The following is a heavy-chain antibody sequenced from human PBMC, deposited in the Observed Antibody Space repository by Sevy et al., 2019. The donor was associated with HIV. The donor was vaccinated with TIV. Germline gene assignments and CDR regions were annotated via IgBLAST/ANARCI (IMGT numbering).Heavy chain of an antibody. CDR3: ARESGRAVYGMDV. CDR1: GYTLISYG. Sequence: ASVKVSCKASGYTLISYGINWVRQAPGQGLEWMGWISAHNGNTIYAQSLQGRVTVTRDTSTSTAYMELMSLRSDDTAVYYCARESGRAVYGMDVWGRGTTVTVSS. J-gene: IGHJ6*02. V-gene: IGHV1-18*01. CDR2: ISAHNGNT.